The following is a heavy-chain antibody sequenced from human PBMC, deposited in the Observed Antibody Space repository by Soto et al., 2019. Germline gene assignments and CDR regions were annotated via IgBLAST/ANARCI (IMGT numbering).Heavy chain of an antibody. CDR3: ARAGTHSYFDY. J-gene: IGHJ4*02. D-gene: IGHD1-1*01. Sequence: GGSLRLSCAASGFTFSIYAMNWVRQAPGKGLEWVSALSTSGGSTYYADSVKGRFTISRDNSKNTLYLQMNSLRAEDTAMYYCARAGTHSYFDYWGQGTLVTVSS. V-gene: IGHV3-23*01. CDR1: GFTFSIYA. CDR2: LSTSGGST.